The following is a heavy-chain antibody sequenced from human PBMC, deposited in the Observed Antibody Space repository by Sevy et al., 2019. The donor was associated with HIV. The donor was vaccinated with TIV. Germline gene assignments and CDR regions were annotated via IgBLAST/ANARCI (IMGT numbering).Heavy chain of an antibody. Sequence: GGSLRLSCAASGFTFSSYAMHWVRQAPGKGLEWVAVISYDGSNKYYADSVKGRFTISRDNSKNTLYLQMISLRAEDTAVYYCAREAGSYDILTGYYGGDLAFDYWGQGTLVTVSS. CDR2: ISYDGSNK. CDR3: AREAGSYDILTGYYGGDLAFDY. CDR1: GFTFSSYA. D-gene: IGHD3-9*01. J-gene: IGHJ4*02. V-gene: IGHV3-30*04.